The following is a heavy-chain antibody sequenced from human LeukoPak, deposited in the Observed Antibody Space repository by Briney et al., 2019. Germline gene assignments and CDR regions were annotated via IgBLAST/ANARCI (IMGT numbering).Heavy chain of an antibody. Sequence: PSETLSLTCTVSGGSISSYYWSWIRPLPGKGLEWIGYIYYSGSTNYNPSLKSRVTISVDRSKNQFSLNLTTVTTADTAAYYCARHHTGYTSGWSSFFDYWGQGILVTVSS. D-gene: IGHD6-19*01. CDR2: IYYSGST. J-gene: IGHJ4*02. CDR3: ARHHTGYTSGWSSFFDY. CDR1: GGSISSYY. V-gene: IGHV4-59*08.